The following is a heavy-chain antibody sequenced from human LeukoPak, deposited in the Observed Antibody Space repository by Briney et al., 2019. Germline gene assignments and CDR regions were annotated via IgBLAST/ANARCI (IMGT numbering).Heavy chain of an antibody. Sequence: GGSLRLSCAASGFTFSSYGMHWVRQAPGKGLEWVAVISYDGSNKYYADSVKGRFTISRDNSKNTLYLQMNSLRAEDTAVYYCAKDVSQSQTDDYGDYYLDYWGQGTLVTVSS. V-gene: IGHV3-30*18. CDR3: AKDVSQSQTDDYGDYYLDY. D-gene: IGHD4-17*01. CDR1: GFTFSSYG. J-gene: IGHJ4*02. CDR2: ISYDGSNK.